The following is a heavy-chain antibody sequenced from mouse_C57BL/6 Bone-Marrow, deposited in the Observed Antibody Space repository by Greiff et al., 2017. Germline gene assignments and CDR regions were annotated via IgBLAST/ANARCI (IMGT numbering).Heavy chain of an antibody. CDR3: AIHYYGSIYVGAY. D-gene: IGHD1-1*01. Sequence: VQLQQSGAELAKPGASVKLSCKASGYTFTSYWMHWVKQRPGQGLEWIGYINPSSGYTKYNQKFKDKATLTASKASSTADMQLSSLTYEDSAVYYGAIHYYGSIYVGAYWGQGTLVTVSA. CDR1: GYTFTSYW. CDR2: INPSSGYT. J-gene: IGHJ3*01. V-gene: IGHV1-7*01.